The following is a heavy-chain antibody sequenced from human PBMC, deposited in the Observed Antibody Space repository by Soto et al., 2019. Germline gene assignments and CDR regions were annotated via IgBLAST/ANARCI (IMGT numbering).Heavy chain of an antibody. CDR1: GGSISSYY. CDR2: IYYSGST. Sequence: SETLSLTCTVSGGSISSYYWSWIRQPPGKGLEWIGYIYYSGSTNYNPSLKSRVTISVDTSKNQFSLKLSSVTAADTAVYYCARGLPPNGFGSSFDYWGQGTLVTVSS. CDR3: ARGLPPNGFGSSFDY. D-gene: IGHD3-16*01. J-gene: IGHJ4*02. V-gene: IGHV4-59*01.